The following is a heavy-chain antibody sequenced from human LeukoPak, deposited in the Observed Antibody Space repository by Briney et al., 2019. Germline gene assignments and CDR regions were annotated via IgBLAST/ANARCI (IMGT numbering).Heavy chain of an antibody. V-gene: IGHV3-64D*06. CDR1: GFTFSSYA. J-gene: IGHJ4*02. CDR3: VKWGSYRHFDY. Sequence: GGSLRLSCSASGFTFSSYAMHWVRQAPGKGLEYVSAISSNGGSTYYADSVKGRFTISRDNSENTLYLQMSSLRAEDTAVYYCVKWGSYRHFDYWGQGTLVTVSS. D-gene: IGHD3-16*02. CDR2: ISSNGGST.